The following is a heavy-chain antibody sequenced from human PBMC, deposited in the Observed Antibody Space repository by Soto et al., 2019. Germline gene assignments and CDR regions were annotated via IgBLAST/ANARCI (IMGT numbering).Heavy chain of an antibody. CDR3: AGRYCTNGVCYTNYYYYIDV. D-gene: IGHD2-8*01. V-gene: IGHV3-23*01. J-gene: IGHJ6*03. CDR1: GFTFSTYA. CDR2: ITTSGGNT. Sequence: VQLLESGGGLVQPGGSLRLSCAASGFTFSTYAMSWVRQAPGKGLEWVSTITTSGGNTYYADSVQGRFTISGDNSKNTLYLQMNSLRAEDTAVYYCAGRYCTNGVCYTNYYYYIDVWGKGTTVTVSS.